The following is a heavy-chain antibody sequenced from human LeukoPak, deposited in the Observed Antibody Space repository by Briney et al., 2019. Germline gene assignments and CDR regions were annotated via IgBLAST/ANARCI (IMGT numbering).Heavy chain of an antibody. CDR2: IFYSGST. V-gene: IGHV4-59*08. CDR1: GGSISSYY. D-gene: IGHD3-22*01. Sequence: PSETLSLTCTVSGGSISSYYWSWIRQPPGKGLEWIGYIFYSGSTNYNPSLKSRVTISVDTSKNQFSLKLSSVTAADTAVYYCAGHGSVSSGALVWGQGTLVTVSS. CDR3: AGHGSVSSGALV. J-gene: IGHJ4*02.